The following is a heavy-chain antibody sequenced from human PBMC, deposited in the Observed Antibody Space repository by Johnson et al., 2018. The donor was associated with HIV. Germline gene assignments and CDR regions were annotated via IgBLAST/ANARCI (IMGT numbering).Heavy chain of an antibody. CDR3: VTADRGTP. V-gene: IGHV3-7*05. CDR2: VNQDGSAK. Sequence: VQLVESGGGLVQPGGSLRLSCAASGFTLSNHWMSWVRQAPGKGLEYVANVNQDGSAKFYVDSVKGRFTISRDNAKNSLYLQMNSLRDEDTAVYYCVTADRGTPWGQGTTVTVSS. D-gene: IGHD1-26*01. CDR1: GFTLSNHW. J-gene: IGHJ3*01.